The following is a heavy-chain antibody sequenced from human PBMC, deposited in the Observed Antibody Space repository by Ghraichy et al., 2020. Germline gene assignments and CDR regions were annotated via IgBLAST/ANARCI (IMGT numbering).Heavy chain of an antibody. V-gene: IGHV4-4*07. D-gene: IGHD2-2*01. Sequence: SQTLSLTCTVSGGSISSYYWSWIRQPAGKGLEWIGRIYTSGSTNYNPSLKSRVTMSVDTSKNQFSLKLSSVTAADTAVYYCAREGVVVPAASYYYGMDVWGQGTTVTVSS. J-gene: IGHJ6*02. CDR2: IYTSGST. CDR3: AREGVVVPAASYYYGMDV. CDR1: GGSISSYY.